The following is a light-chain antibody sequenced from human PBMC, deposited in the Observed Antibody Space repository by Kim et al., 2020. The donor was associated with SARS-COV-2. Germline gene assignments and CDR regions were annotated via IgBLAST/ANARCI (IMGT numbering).Light chain of an antibody. Sequence: GQRVTISCSGSNSSIGSSTVNWEQQLPGTAPKLLIYGTNQRPMGVPVRFAGSNSGTSASLAISGLRSEDESDYYCASCDDSLNGQVFGTGTKVTVL. CDR1: NSSIGSST. V-gene: IGLV1-44*01. J-gene: IGLJ1*01. CDR3: ASCDDSLNGQV. CDR2: GTN.